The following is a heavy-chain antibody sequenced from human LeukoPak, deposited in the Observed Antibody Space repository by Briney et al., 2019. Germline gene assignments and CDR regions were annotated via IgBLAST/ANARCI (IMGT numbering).Heavy chain of an antibody. CDR2: ISYDGSNK. CDR3: AKDRIAVAGLFDY. V-gene: IGHV3-30*18. CDR1: GFPFSDAW. J-gene: IGHJ4*02. D-gene: IGHD6-19*01. Sequence: GGSLRLSCAASGFPFSDAWMSWVRQAPGKGLEWVAVISYDGSNKYYADSVKGRFTISRDNSKNTLYLQMNSLRAEDTAVYYCAKDRIAVAGLFDYWGQGTLVTVSS.